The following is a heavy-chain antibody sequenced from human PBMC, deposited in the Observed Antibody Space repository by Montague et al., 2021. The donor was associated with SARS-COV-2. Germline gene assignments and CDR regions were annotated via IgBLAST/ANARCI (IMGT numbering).Heavy chain of an antibody. Sequence: SETLSLTCAVYAGSFSGYSWSWIRQPPGKGLEWIGEINHSGSTXXXPSXXXRVTISVDTSKNQFSLKLSSVTAADTAVYYCARRPRVVTAIWALRTSLTSWFDPWGQGTLVTVSS. V-gene: IGHV4-34*01. J-gene: IGHJ5*02. D-gene: IGHD2-21*02. CDR2: INHSGST. CDR3: ARRPRVVTAIWALRTSLTSWFDP. CDR1: AGSFSGYS.